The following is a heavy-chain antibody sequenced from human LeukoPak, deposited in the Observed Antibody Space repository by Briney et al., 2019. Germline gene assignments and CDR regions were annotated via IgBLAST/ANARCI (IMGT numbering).Heavy chain of an antibody. V-gene: IGHV4-39*02. D-gene: IGHD3-3*01. CDR2: LYYCGST. CDR1: GGSISSSSYY. J-gene: IGHJ3*01. CDR3: AREPTNFWSGYYPL. Sequence: MSSETLSLTCTVPGGSISSSSYYWGWIRPPPGKGLEWFGSLYYCGSTFYNPSLKSRVTISVDTSKNQFSLKLSSVTAADTAVYYCAREPTNFWSGYYPLWGQGTMVTVSS.